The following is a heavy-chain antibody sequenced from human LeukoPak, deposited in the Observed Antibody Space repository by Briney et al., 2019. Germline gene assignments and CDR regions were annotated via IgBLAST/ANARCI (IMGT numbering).Heavy chain of an antibody. D-gene: IGHD3-10*01. CDR3: ASSVYYYYYMDV. V-gene: IGHV4-39*07. J-gene: IGHJ6*03. CDR2: IFYSGST. CDR1: SGSISTSNYY. Sequence: SETLSLTCTVSSGSISTSNYYWGWVRQPAGKALEWIGDIFYSGSTYYSPSLKSRVTISLDTSKNQFSLKLSSVTAADTAVYYCASSVYYYYYMDVWGKGTTVTVSS.